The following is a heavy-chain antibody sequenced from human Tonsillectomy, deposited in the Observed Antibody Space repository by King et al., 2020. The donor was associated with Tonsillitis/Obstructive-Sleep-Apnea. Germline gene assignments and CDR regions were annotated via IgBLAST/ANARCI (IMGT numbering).Heavy chain of an antibody. CDR3: AADGNEDSGGFAPYYMDV. CDR1: GFTFTSSA. D-gene: IGHD3-22*01. Sequence: QLVQSGPEVKKPGTSVKVSCKASGFTFTSSAVQWVRQARGQRLEWIGWIVVGSGNTIYAQKFHERVTFTRDMSTSTAYMEVNSLRSEDTAVYYCAADGNEDSGGFAPYYMDVWGKGTTVTVSS. CDR2: IVVGSGNT. J-gene: IGHJ6*03. V-gene: IGHV1-58*01.